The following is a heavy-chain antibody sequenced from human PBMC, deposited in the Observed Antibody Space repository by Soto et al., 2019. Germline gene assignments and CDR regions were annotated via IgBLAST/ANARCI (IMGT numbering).Heavy chain of an antibody. J-gene: IGHJ6*02. D-gene: IGHD6-13*01. V-gene: IGHV3-9*01. CDR2: ISWNSGTI. CDR3: AKDMRGGSSSSRYYYGLDV. Sequence: HPGGSLRLSCAASGFTFDDYAMHWVRQAPGKGLEWFSGISWNSGTIVYADSVKGRFTISRDNAKNSLYLQMNSLRGEDTALYYCAKDMRGGSSSSRYYYGLDVWGQGTTVTVSS. CDR1: GFTFDDYA.